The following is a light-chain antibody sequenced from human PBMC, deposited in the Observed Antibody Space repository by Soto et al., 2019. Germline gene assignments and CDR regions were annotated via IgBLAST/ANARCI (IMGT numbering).Light chain of an antibody. J-gene: IGLJ1*01. CDR1: SSDIGVYYY. CDR3: TSYSSSDIFYV. V-gene: IGLV2-14*01. CDR2: QVT. Sequence: QSALTQPASVSGSPGQSITISCTGTSSDIGVYYYVSWYQHYPGKAPKLLIYQVTNRPSRVSNRFSGSKSGDTASLTISGLQADDEADYYCTSYSSSDIFYVFGTGTKVT.